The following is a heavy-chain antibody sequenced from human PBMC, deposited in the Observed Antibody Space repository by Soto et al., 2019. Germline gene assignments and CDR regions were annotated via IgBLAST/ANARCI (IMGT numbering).Heavy chain of an antibody. CDR2: ISTDERTT. D-gene: IGHD3-9*01. Sequence: GGSLRLSCSASVFTFSRYWMHWVRQAPGKGLEWVSRISTDERTTTYADSVKGRFTISRDNAKNTVYLQINSLRAGDTAVYYCARDREYQILTGSQYWGQ. CDR3: ARDREYQILTGSQY. J-gene: IGHJ1*01. V-gene: IGHV3-74*01. CDR1: VFTFSRYW.